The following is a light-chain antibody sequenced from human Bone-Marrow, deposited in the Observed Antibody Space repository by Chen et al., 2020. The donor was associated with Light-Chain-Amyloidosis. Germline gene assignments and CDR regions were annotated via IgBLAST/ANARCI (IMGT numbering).Light chain of an antibody. Sequence: SYVLTQPSSVSVDPGQTDTIACGGNNIGSTSVHRYKQTPGRAPLLVVYDDSDRPSGIPERLSGSNSGNTATLTISRVEAGDEADYYCQVWDRSSDRPVFGGGAKLTVL. J-gene: IGLJ3*02. CDR3: QVWDRSSDRPV. CDR1: NIGSTS. V-gene: IGLV3-21*02. CDR2: DDS.